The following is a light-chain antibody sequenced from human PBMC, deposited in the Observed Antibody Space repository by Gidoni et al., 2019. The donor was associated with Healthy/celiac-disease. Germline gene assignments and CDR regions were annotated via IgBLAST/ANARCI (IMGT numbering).Light chain of an antibody. J-gene: IGKJ3*01. CDR1: QSISSY. V-gene: IGKV1-39*01. CDR2: SAS. CDR3: QQSYSTPEFT. Sequence: DIQMTQSPSSLSASVRDRVTITCRASQSISSYLNWYQQKPGKAPKLLIYSASSLTSGVPSRLSGSGSGTDFTLTISSLQPEDFATYYCQQSYSTPEFTFGPGTKVDIK.